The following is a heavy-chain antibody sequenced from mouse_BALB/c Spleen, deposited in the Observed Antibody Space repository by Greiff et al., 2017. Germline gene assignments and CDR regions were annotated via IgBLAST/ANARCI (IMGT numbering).Heavy chain of an antibody. CDR2: INPYNDGT. CDR1: GYTFTSYV. Sequence: EVQLHQSGPELVKPGASVKMSCKASGYTFTSYVMHWVKQKPGQGLEWIGYINPYNDGTKYNEKFKGKATLTSDKSSSTAYMELSSLTSEDSAVYYCARAPTTATWGYAMDYWGQGTSVTVSS. CDR3: ARAPTTATWGYAMDY. J-gene: IGHJ4*01. V-gene: IGHV1-14*01. D-gene: IGHD1-2*01.